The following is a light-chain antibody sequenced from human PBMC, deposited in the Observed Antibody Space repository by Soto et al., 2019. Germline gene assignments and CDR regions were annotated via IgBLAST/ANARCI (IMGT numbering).Light chain of an antibody. J-gene: IGKJ1*01. Sequence: DIQMTQSPSSLSASVGDRVTITCWASQTISSSLNWYQQKPGTAPKLLIYTASRLQSGVPSRFSGSGSGTDFTLTISSLQPEDFTTYYCQQSYRTPWTFGQGTKVEIK. CDR1: QTISSS. CDR2: TAS. V-gene: IGKV1-39*01. CDR3: QQSYRTPWT.